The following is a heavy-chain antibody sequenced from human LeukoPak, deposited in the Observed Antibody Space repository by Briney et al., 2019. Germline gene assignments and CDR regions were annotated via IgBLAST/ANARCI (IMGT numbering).Heavy chain of an antibody. CDR1: GGSISSSSYY. Sequence: SETLSLTCTVSGGSISSSSYYWGWIRQPPGKGLEWIGSIYYSGSTYYNPSLKSRVTISVDTSKNQFSLKLSSVTAADTAVYYCARGSLIYYYYYGMDVWGQGTTVTVSS. CDR3: ARGSLIYYYYYGMDV. CDR2: IYYSGST. V-gene: IGHV4-39*01. J-gene: IGHJ6*02.